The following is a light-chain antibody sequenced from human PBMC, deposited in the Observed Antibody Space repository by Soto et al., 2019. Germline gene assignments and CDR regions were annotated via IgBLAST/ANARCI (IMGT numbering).Light chain of an antibody. Sequence: TVCPQSPGTLSLSPGERATLSCRASQSVSSNLAWYQQKPGQAPRLLIYGASSRATGIPDRFSGSGSGTDFTLTISRLEPEDFAVYYCQQYGSSPLTFGRGTKVDIK. CDR2: GAS. CDR3: QQYGSSPLT. J-gene: IGKJ4*01. V-gene: IGKV3-20*01. CDR1: QSVSSN.